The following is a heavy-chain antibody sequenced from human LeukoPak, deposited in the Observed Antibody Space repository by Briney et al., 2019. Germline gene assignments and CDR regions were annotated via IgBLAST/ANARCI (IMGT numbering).Heavy chain of an antibody. V-gene: IGHV1-69*04. CDR3: ARHIVVVTAIPAFDI. Sequence: SVKVSCKAPGGTFSSYAISWVRQAPGQGLEWMGRIIPILGIANYAQKFQGRVTITADKSTSTAYMELSSLRSEDTAVYYCARHIVVVTAIPAFDIWGQGTMVTVSS. CDR2: IIPILGIA. D-gene: IGHD2-21*02. J-gene: IGHJ3*02. CDR1: GGTFSSYA.